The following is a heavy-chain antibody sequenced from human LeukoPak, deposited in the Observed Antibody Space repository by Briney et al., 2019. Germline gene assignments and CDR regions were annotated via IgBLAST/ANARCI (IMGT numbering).Heavy chain of an antibody. CDR1: GGSISSHY. CDR2: IHYSGST. J-gene: IGHJ6*03. V-gene: IGHV4-59*08. CDR3: ARAYENYYMDV. Sequence: SETLSLTCTVSGGSISSHYWSWIRQPPGNGLEWIGYIHYSGSTNYNPSLKTRVTISVDTSKNQFSLTLSSVTAEDTAVYYVARAYENYYMDVWGRGTTVTVSS. D-gene: IGHD2-8*01.